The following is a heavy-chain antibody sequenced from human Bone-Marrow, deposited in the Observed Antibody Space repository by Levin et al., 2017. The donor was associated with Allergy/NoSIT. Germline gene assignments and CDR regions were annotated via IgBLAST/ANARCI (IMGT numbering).Heavy chain of an antibody. CDR1: GFTFNKFA. V-gene: IGHV3-23*01. CDR3: ANLFPYYSTFAM. Sequence: PGGSLRLSCTTSGFTFNKFAMSWVRQAPGKGLEWVSAISGTADTTDYSDSVKGRFTISRDNSKNTLYLQMGGLRAEDTAVYYCANLFPYYSTFAMGGQGTLVTVSS. D-gene: IGHD4-11*01. CDR2: ISGTADTT. J-gene: IGHJ4*02.